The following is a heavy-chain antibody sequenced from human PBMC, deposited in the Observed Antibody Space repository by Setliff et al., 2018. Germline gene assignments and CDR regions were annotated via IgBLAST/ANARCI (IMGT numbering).Heavy chain of an antibody. V-gene: IGHV1-18*01. CDR2: ISAYNDNT. CDR3: ARASPHHPYDSSGYYYGDY. J-gene: IGHJ4*02. D-gene: IGHD3-22*01. CDR1: GYTFTSYA. Sequence: ASVKVSCKTSGYTFTSYAISWVRQAPGQGLEWMEWISAYNDNTNYAQKFQGRVTMTTDTSTSTAYMELTSLRSDDTAVYYCARASPHHPYDSSGYYYGDYWGQGTLVTVSS.